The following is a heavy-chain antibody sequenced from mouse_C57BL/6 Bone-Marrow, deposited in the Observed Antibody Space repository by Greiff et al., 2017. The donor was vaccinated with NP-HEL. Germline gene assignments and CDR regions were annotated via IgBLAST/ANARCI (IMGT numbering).Heavy chain of an antibody. CDR3: ARDPLYDGYYGYFDV. CDR1: GFTFSDYY. CDR2: INYDGSST. D-gene: IGHD2-3*01. Sequence: EVQLVESEGGLVQPGSSMKLSCTASGFTFSDYYMAWVRQVPEKGLEWVANINYDGSSTYYLDSLKSRFIISRDNAKNILYLQMSSLKSEDTATYYCARDPLYDGYYGYFDVWGTGTTVTVSS. V-gene: IGHV5-16*01. J-gene: IGHJ1*03.